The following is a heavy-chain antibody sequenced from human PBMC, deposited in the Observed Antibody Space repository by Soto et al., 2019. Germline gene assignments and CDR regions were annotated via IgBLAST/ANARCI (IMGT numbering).Heavy chain of an antibody. CDR3: VKILPSYSSGWYAAPYNWFDP. CDR1: GGSFSGYY. CDR2: INHSGST. D-gene: IGHD6-19*01. Sequence: PSETLSLTCAVYGGSFSGYYWSWIRQPPGKGLEWIGEINHSGSTNYNPSLKSRVTISVDTSKNQFSLKLSSVTAADTAVYYCVKILPSYSSGWYAAPYNWFDPWGQGTLVTVSS. V-gene: IGHV4-34*01. J-gene: IGHJ5*02.